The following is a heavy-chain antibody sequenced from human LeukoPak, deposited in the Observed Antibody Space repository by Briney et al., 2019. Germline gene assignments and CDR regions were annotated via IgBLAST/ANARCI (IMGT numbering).Heavy chain of an antibody. CDR1: GYTFTSYY. Sequence: ASVMVSCKASGYTFTSYYMHWVRQAPGQGLEWMGIINPSGGSTNYAQKFQGRVTMTRDTSTSTVYMDLSSLRSEDTAVYYCARAQVEMATMGDYWGQETLGTVSS. D-gene: IGHD5-24*01. V-gene: IGHV1-46*01. J-gene: IGHJ4*02. CDR2: INPSGGST. CDR3: ARAQVEMATMGDY.